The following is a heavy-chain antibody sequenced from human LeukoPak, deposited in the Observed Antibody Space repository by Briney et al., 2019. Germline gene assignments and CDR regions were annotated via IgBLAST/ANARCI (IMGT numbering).Heavy chain of an antibody. CDR2: ISSSSSTI. Sequence: GGSLRLSCAASGFTFSPYSMNWVRQAPGKGLEWVSYISSSSSTIYYADSVKGRFTISRDNAKNSLYLQMNSLRDEDTAVSYCARMHSPGYSSGWYAYFDYWGQGTLVTVSS. CDR1: GFTFSPYS. V-gene: IGHV3-48*02. CDR3: ARMHSPGYSSGWYAYFDY. D-gene: IGHD6-19*01. J-gene: IGHJ4*02.